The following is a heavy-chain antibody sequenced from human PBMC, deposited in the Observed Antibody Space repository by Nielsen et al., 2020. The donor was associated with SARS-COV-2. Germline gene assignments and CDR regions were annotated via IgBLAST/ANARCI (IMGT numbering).Heavy chain of an antibody. D-gene: IGHD3-22*01. CDR3: ASGGYYDSSGYSDY. Sequence: GGSLRLSCAASGFTFSSYAMHWVRQAPGKGLEWVAVISYDGSNKCYADSVKGRFTISRDNSKNTLYLQMNSLRAEDTAVYYCASGGYYDSSGYSDYWGQGTLVTVSS. CDR1: GFTFSSYA. CDR2: ISYDGSNK. V-gene: IGHV3-30-3*01. J-gene: IGHJ4*02.